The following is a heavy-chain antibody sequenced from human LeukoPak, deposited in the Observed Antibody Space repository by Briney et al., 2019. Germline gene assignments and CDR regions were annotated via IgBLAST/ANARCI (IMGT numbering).Heavy chain of an antibody. D-gene: IGHD6-13*01. CDR1: GGTFSSYA. V-gene: IGHV1-69*04. J-gene: IGHJ4*02. CDR2: IIPILGIA. CDR3: ATHSSSGY. Sequence: SVTVSCKASGGTFSSYAISWVRQAPGQGLEWMGRIIPILGIANYAQKFQGRVTITADKSTSTAYMELSSLRSEDTAVYCCATHSSSGYWGQGTLVTVSS.